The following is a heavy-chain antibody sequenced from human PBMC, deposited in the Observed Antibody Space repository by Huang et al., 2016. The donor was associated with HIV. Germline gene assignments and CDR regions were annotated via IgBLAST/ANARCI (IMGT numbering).Heavy chain of an antibody. D-gene: IGHD2-8*02. V-gene: IGHV4-61*09. Sequence: QVQLGVSGPALVEPSQTLALTCTVSGASITSGSFYWTWIRQPAGRGLEWIGHLFTEGSNNYNPSLKGRVTISKDTSRNQFSLKLTSVTVADTAVDYCVREGGGYWTAIDYYYMDVWGRGTTVTVSS. CDR2: LFTEGSN. J-gene: IGHJ6*03. CDR3: VREGGGYWTAIDYYYMDV. CDR1: GASITSGSFY.